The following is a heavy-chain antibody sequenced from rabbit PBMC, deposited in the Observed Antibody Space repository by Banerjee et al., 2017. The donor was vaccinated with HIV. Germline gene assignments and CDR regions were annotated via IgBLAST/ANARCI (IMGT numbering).Heavy chain of an antibody. CDR3: ARGGVGTTYPYGGMDL. CDR2: IYTGGSGRT. CDR1: GFSFSSSYY. V-gene: IGHV1S45*01. Sequence: QEQLEESGGDLVKPEGSLTLTCTASGFSFSSSYYMCWVRQAPGKGLELIACIYTGGSGRTYYASWTKGRFTISKTSSTTVTLQMTSLTAADTATYFCARGGVGTTYPYGGMDLWGQGTLVTVS. D-gene: IGHD8-1*01. J-gene: IGHJ6*01.